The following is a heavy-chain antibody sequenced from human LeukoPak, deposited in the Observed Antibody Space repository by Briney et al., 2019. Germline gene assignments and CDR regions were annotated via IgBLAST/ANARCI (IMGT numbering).Heavy chain of an antibody. CDR1: GITLSSYW. J-gene: IGHJ4*02. CDR3: VRGVGYGALVDY. D-gene: IGHD4-17*01. Sequence: GGSLRLSCAASGITLSSYWMHWVRQAPRKGLVWVSRINSDGSSTNYVDSVKGRFTISRDNAKNTLYLQMNSLRAEDTAVYYCVRGVGYGALVDYWGQGTLVTVSS. V-gene: IGHV3-74*01. CDR2: INSDGSST.